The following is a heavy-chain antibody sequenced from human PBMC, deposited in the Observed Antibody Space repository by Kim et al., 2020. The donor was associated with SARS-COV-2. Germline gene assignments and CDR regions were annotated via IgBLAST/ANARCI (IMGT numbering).Heavy chain of an antibody. V-gene: IGHV4-59*01. CDR3: ARSLYCSGGSCYSGWFDP. D-gene: IGHD2-15*01. J-gene: IGHJ5*02. Sequence: SETLSLTCTVSGGSISSYYWSWIRQPPGKGLEWIGYIYYSGSTNYNPSLKSRVTISVDTSKNQFSLKLSSVTAADTAIYYCARSLYCSGGSCYSGWFDPWGQRTLRTVSS. CDR2: IYYSGST. CDR1: GGSISSYY.